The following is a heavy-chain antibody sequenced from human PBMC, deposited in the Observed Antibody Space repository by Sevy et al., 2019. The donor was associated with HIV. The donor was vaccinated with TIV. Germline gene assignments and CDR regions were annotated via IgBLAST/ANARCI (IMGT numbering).Heavy chain of an antibody. CDR2: ISAYNGNT. J-gene: IGHJ4*02. V-gene: IGHV1-18*01. Sequence: ASMKVSCKASGYTFTSYGISWVRQAPGQGLEWMGWISAYNGNTNYAQKLQGRVTMTTDTSTSTAYMELRSLRSDDTAVYYCARVDPGRPYSGSPLGRFDYWGQGTLVTVSS. CDR1: GYTFTSYG. CDR3: ARVDPGRPYSGSPLGRFDY. D-gene: IGHD1-26*01.